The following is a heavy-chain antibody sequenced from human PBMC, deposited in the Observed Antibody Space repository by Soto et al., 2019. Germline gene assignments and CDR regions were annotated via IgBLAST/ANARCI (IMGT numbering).Heavy chain of an antibody. CDR2: IYYSGRT. J-gene: IGHJ5*02. CDR3: ARTYDSSGYYYNWFDP. D-gene: IGHD3-22*01. V-gene: IGHV4-39*01. Sequence: QLQLQESGPGLAKPSETLSLICTVSGDSISSHGYYWGWIRQPPGKGLEWIGSIYYSGRTYYNPYLKNRAAISVDTSKNQISLKLTSVTATDTAVYYCARTYDSSGYYYNWFDPWGQGTLVTVSS. CDR1: GDSISSHGYY.